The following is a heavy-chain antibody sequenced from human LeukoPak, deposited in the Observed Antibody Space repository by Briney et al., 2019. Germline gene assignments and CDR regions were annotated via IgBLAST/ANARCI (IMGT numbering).Heavy chain of an antibody. J-gene: IGHJ4*02. D-gene: IGHD3-10*01. CDR3: GRDAWRLTFAFEY. V-gene: IGHV3-30*03. CDR2: MAFDGSSK. Sequence: GTSLRLSCAASGFTFSSYGMHWVRQSPAKELEWVAVMAFDGSSKYYGDSVKGRFTISRDNAKNMLYLQTKSLRVEDTAVYYSGRDAWRLTFAFEYWGQGALVTVSS. CDR1: GFTFSSYG.